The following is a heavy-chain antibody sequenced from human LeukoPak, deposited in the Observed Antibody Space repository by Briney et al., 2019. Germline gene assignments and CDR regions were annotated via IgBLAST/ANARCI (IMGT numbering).Heavy chain of an antibody. CDR1: GFTFSSYS. D-gene: IGHD5-12*01. CDR2: ISSSSSTI. J-gene: IGHJ4*02. V-gene: IGHV3-48*01. Sequence: GGSLRLSCAASGFTFSSYSMNWVRQAPGKGLEWVPYISSSSSTIYYADSVKGRFTISRDNAKNSLYLQMNSLRAEDTAVYYCAREGYGGYDPFDYWGQGTLVTVSS. CDR3: AREGYGGYDPFDY.